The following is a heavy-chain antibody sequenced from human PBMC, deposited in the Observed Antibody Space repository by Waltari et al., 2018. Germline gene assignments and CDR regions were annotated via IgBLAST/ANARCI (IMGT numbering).Heavy chain of an antibody. D-gene: IGHD6-13*01. V-gene: IGHV4-38-2*01. CDR2: IYHSGST. CDR3: ARPEYSSSWQPDAFDI. CDR1: GYSISSGYY. Sequence: QVQLQESGPGLVKPSETLSLTCAVSGYSISSGYYWGWIRQPPGQGLEWIGSIYHSGSTYYHPSLKSRVTISVDTSKNQFSLKLSSVTAADTAVYYCARPEYSSSWQPDAFDIWGQGTMVIVSS. J-gene: IGHJ3*02.